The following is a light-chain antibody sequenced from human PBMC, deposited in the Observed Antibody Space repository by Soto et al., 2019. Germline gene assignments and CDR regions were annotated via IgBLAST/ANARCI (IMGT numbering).Light chain of an antibody. Sequence: AIRMTQSPSSLSASTGDRVTITCRASQGISSYLAWYQQKPGKAPKLLIYAASTLQSGVPSRFSGSGSGTDFTLTISCLQSEDFATYYCQQYYSLITFGQGTRLEIK. V-gene: IGKV1-8*01. CDR3: QQYYSLIT. CDR1: QGISSY. CDR2: AAS. J-gene: IGKJ5*01.